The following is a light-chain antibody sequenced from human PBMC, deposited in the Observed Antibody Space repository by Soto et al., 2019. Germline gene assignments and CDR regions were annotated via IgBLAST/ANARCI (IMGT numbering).Light chain of an antibody. V-gene: IGKV3-15*01. CDR1: QSVSGN. CDR3: QQYNNWPPVT. Sequence: EIVLTQSPATLSVSPGESATLSCRASQSVSGNLAWYQQKPGQAPRLLVYSVSIRATNIPARFSGSGSGTEFTLTISSLQSEDFAVYFCQQYNNWPPVTFGPGTKVDI. J-gene: IGKJ3*01. CDR2: SVS.